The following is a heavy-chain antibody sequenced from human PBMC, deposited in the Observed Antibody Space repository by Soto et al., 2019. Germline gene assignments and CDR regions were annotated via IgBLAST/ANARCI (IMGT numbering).Heavy chain of an antibody. CDR2: IDPSDSYT. D-gene: IGHD2-2*02. CDR1: GYGLTSYW. Sequence: GESLKISCKGSGYGLTSYWISWVRQMPGKGLEWMGRIDPSDSYTNYSPSFQGHVTISADKSISTAYLQWSSLKASDTAMYYCASTRRDGCNNWGQGTLVTVSS. CDR3: ASTRRDGCNN. V-gene: IGHV5-10-1*01. J-gene: IGHJ4*02.